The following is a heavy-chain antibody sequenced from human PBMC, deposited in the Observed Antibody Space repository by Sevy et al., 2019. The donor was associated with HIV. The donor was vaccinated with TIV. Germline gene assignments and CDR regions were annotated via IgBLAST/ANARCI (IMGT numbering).Heavy chain of an antibody. J-gene: IGHJ4*02. V-gene: IGHV1-18*01. CDR2: ISAYRGDT. Sequence: ASVKVSCKTFGYTFKTYGISWVRQAPGQGLEWMGWISAYRGDTNFAQKFQGRVTMTIHTSTSTAYMELSSLRSDDTDVDFCARAKPQGVVIIPGSMWGGVDYWGQGTVVTVSS. CDR1: GYTFKTYG. D-gene: IGHD2-2*01. CDR3: ARAKPQGVVIIPGSMWGGVDY.